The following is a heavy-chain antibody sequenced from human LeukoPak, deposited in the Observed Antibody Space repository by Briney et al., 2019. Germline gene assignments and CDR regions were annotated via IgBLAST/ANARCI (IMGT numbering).Heavy chain of an antibody. V-gene: IGHV1-18*01. D-gene: IGHD2-15*01. Sequence: GASVKVSCKASGYTFTSYGISWVRQAPGQGLEWMGWISAYNGNTNYAQKLQGRVTMTTDTSTSTAYMELRSLRSDDTAVYYCARHRCSGGSCYQRGRHAEYFQHWGQGTLVTVSS. CDR3: ARHRCSGGSCYQRGRHAEYFQH. CDR2: ISAYNGNT. CDR1: GYTFTSYG. J-gene: IGHJ1*01.